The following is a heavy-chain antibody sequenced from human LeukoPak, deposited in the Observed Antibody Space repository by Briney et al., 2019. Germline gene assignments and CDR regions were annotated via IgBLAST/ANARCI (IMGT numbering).Heavy chain of an antibody. D-gene: IGHD3-3*01. J-gene: IGHJ5*02. CDR1: GYSISSGYY. Sequence: SETLSLTCSVSGYSISSGYYWGWIRQPPGKGLEWIGSIYHSGSTYYNTSLKSRVTISVDTSKNQFSLKLNSVTAADTAVYYCATGWSGYYWTTWGQGTLVAVSS. CDR3: ATGWSGYYWTT. CDR2: IYHSGST. V-gene: IGHV4-38-2*02.